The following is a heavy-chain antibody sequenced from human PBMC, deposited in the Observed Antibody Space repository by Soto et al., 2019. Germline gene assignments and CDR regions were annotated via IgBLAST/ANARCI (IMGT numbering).Heavy chain of an antibody. CDR3: ARYGSGSYPHDYYYYYMDV. J-gene: IGHJ6*03. V-gene: IGHV1-69*02. CDR2: IIPILGIA. D-gene: IGHD3-10*01. CDR1: GGTFSSYT. Sequence: GASVKVACKASGGTFSSYTISWVRQAPGQGLEWMGRIIPILGIANYAQKFQGRVTITADKSTSTAYMELSSLRSEDTAVYYCARYGSGSYPHDYYYYYMDVWGKGTTVTVSS.